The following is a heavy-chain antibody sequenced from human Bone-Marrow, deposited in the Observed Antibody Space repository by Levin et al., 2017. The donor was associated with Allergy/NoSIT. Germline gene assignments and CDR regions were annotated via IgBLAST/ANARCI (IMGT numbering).Heavy chain of an antibody. CDR3: ARDRGLLWFHGVGY. D-gene: IGHD3-10*01. CDR1: GFTFSSYA. CDR2: ISYDGSNK. Sequence: GGSLRLSCAASGFTFSSYAMHWVRQAPGKGLEWVAVISYDGSNKYYADSVKGRFTISRDNSKNTLYLQMNSLRAEDTAVYYCARDRGLLWFHGVGYWGQGTLVTVSS. J-gene: IGHJ4*02. V-gene: IGHV3-30*04.